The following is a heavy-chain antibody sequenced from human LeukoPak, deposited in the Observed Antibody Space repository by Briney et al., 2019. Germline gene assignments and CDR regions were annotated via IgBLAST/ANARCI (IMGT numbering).Heavy chain of an antibody. Sequence: SETLSLTCTVSDYSISSGYYWGWIRQPPGKGLEWIGISDYSGITFYKSSLKSRVTISVDTSKNQFSLRLSSVTAADTAVYYCARVRGYYDSSGPIRDWGQGTLVTVSS. J-gene: IGHJ4*02. CDR2: SDYSGIT. CDR1: DYSISSGYY. V-gene: IGHV4-38-2*02. CDR3: ARVRGYYDSSGPIRD. D-gene: IGHD3-22*01.